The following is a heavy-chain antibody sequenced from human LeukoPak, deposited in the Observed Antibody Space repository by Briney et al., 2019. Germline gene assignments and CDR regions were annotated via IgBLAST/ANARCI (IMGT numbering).Heavy chain of an antibody. CDR2: ISGSGGST. Sequence: ETLSLTCTVSGGSISSYYWSWVRQAPGKGLEWVSAISGSGGSTYYADSVKGRFTISRDNSKNTLYLQMNSLRAEDTAVYYRAEALWGAAAAPCGYWGQGTLVTVSS. V-gene: IGHV3-23*01. J-gene: IGHJ4*02. CDR3: AEALWGAAAAPCGY. D-gene: IGHD6-13*01. CDR1: GGSISSYY.